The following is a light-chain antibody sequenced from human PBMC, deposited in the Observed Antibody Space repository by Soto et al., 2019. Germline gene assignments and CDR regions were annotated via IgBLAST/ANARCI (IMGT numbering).Light chain of an antibody. CDR3: QQYSSSPLT. Sequence: IVLTQSPGTLSLSPGERATLSCAASQSVSLTALAWYQHKPGQAPRLLIYGASFRATGIPHRFSGSGAGTDFTLTISSLDSEDSAVYYCQQYSSSPLTFGGGTKVEIK. CDR1: QSVSLTA. V-gene: IGKV3-20*01. J-gene: IGKJ4*01. CDR2: GAS.